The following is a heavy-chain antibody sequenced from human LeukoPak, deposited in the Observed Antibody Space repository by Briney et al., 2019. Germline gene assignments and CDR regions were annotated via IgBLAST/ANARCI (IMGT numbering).Heavy chain of an antibody. Sequence: ASVNVSCKASGYTFTGYYMHWVRQAPGQGLEWMGWINPNSGGTNYAQKFQGRVTMTRDTSISTAYMELSRLRSDDTAVYYCARERDIVVVRDAFDIWGQGTMVTVSS. CDR2: INPNSGGT. D-gene: IGHD2-2*01. J-gene: IGHJ3*02. CDR1: GYTFTGYY. CDR3: ARERDIVVVRDAFDI. V-gene: IGHV1-2*02.